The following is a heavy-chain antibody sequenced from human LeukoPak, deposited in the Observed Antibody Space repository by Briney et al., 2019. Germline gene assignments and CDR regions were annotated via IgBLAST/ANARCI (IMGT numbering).Heavy chain of an antibody. V-gene: IGHV4-4*07. Sequence: SETLSLTCTVSGGSISSYYWSWIRQPAGKGLEWIGRIYTSGSTNYNPSLKSRVTMSVDTSKNQFSLKLSSVTAADTAVYYCARDPLRFGAGDAFDIWGQGTMVTVSS. J-gene: IGHJ3*02. CDR1: GGSISSYY. CDR3: ARDPLRFGAGDAFDI. D-gene: IGHD3-10*01. CDR2: IYTSGST.